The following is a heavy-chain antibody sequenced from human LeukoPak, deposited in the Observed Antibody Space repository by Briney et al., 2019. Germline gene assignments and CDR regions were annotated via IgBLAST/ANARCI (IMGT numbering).Heavy chain of an antibody. Sequence: ASVRVSCKASGYTFTSYDINWVRQATGQGLEWMGWMNPNSGNTGYAQKFQGRVTMTRNTSLSTAYMELSSLRSEDTAVYYCARGPGDYYYYYGMDVWGQGTTVTVSS. D-gene: IGHD7-27*01. CDR2: MNPNSGNT. CDR1: GYTFTSYD. V-gene: IGHV1-8*01. CDR3: ARGPGDYYYYYGMDV. J-gene: IGHJ6*02.